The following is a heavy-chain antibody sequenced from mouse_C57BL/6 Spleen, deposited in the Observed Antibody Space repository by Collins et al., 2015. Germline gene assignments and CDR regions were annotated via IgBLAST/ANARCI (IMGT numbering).Heavy chain of an antibody. Sequence: QVQLQQPGAELVRPGSSVKLSCKASGYTFTSYWMDWMKQRPGQGLEWIGNIYPSDSETHYNQKFKDKATLTVDKSSSTAYMQLSSLTSEDSAVYYCARKGYYAMDYWGQGTSVTVSS. CDR2: IYPSDSET. CDR1: GYTFTSYW. CDR3: ARKGYYAMDY. J-gene: IGHJ4*01. V-gene: IGHV1-61*01.